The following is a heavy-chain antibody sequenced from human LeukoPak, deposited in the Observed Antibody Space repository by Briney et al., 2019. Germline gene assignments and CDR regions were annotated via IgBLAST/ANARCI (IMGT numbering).Heavy chain of an antibody. V-gene: IGHV4-59*01. CDR2: IYYSGST. CDR3: ARAHMITFGGVIVNGAFDI. J-gene: IGHJ3*02. D-gene: IGHD3-16*02. Sequence: SKTLSLTCTVSGGSISSYYWSWIRQPPGKGLEWIGYIYYSGSTNYNPSLKSRVTISVDTSKNQFSLKLSSVTAADTAVYYCARAHMITFGGVIVNGAFDIWGQGTMVTVSS. CDR1: GGSISSYY.